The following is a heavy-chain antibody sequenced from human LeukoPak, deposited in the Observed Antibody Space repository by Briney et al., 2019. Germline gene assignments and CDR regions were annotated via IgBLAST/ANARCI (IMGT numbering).Heavy chain of an antibody. CDR3: ARHGPGHIAAAGNFDY. V-gene: IGHV4-61*01. Sequence: SETLSLTCTVSGGSVSSSNYYWSWIRQPPGKGLEWVGFFSYNVHSDYNPSLKSRVTISVDTSKNQFSMRLSSVTAADTAIYYCARHGPGHIAAAGNFDYWGQGTLVTVSS. CDR1: GGSVSSSNYY. J-gene: IGHJ4*02. D-gene: IGHD6-13*01. CDR2: FSYNVHS.